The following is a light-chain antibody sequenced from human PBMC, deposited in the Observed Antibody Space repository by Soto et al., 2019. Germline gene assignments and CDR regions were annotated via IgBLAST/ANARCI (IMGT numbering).Light chain of an antibody. V-gene: IGKV3-20*01. CDR2: GAS. CDR3: QQYGSSPYT. J-gene: IGKJ2*01. CDR1: QSVSNSH. Sequence: EIVLTQSPGTLSLSPGERVTISCRASQSVSNSHLAWHQQKPGQAPSLLIYGASSKATGTPDRFSGSGSGTDFTLTISRLEPDDSAVYYCQQYGSSPYTFGQGTKLEIK.